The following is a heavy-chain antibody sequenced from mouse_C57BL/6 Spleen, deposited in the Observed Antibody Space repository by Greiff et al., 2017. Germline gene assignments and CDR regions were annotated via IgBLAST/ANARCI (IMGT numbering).Heavy chain of an antibody. CDR1: GYTFTRYW. J-gene: IGHJ2*01. Sequence: QVQLQQPGAELVKPGASVKLSCKASGYTFTRYWMQWVKQRPGQGLEWIGEIDPSDSYTNYNQKFKGKATLTVDTSSSTAYMQLSSLTSEDSAFYYCANWDGGGVDYWGQGTTRTVSS. CDR3: ANWDGGGVDY. CDR2: IDPSDSYT. V-gene: IGHV1-50*01. D-gene: IGHD4-1*01.